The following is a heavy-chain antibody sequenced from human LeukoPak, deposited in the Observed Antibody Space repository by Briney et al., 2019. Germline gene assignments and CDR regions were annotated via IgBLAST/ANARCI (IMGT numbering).Heavy chain of an antibody. Sequence: GFLRLSCAASGFTFSSYGMNWVRQAPGKGLEWVSSISSSSSYIYYADSVKGRFTISRDNAKNSLYLQMNSLRAEDTAVYYCAYGSGSYVYFDYWGQGTLVTVSS. CDR3: AYGSGSYVYFDY. V-gene: IGHV3-21*01. D-gene: IGHD3-10*01. CDR1: GFTFSSYG. J-gene: IGHJ4*02. CDR2: ISSSSSYI.